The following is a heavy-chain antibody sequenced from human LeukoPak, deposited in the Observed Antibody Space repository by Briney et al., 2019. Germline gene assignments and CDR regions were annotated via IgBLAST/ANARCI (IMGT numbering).Heavy chain of an antibody. CDR2: IDPSDSYT. CDR3: AGEGYSNNDGMDV. D-gene: IGHD2-15*01. Sequence: LKISXXXXGXXXXSYWIXWVRQMPGKGLEWMGRIDPSDSYTNYSPSFQGHVTISADKSISTAYLQWSSLKASDTAMYYCAGEGYSNNDGMDVWGQGTTVTVSS. CDR1: GXXXXSYW. J-gene: IGHJ6*02. V-gene: IGHV5-10-1*01.